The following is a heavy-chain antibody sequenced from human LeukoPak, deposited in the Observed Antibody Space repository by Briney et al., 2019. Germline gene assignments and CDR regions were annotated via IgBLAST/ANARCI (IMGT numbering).Heavy chain of an antibody. Sequence: SETLSLICAVYGGSFSGYYWSWIRQPPGKGLEWIGEINHSGSTNYNPSLKSRVTISVDTSKNQFSLKLSSVTAADTAVYYCARADIVVVPAAPAVYGMDVWGQGTTVTVSS. J-gene: IGHJ6*02. V-gene: IGHV4-34*01. CDR1: GGSFSGYY. CDR3: ARADIVVVPAAPAVYGMDV. D-gene: IGHD2-2*01. CDR2: INHSGST.